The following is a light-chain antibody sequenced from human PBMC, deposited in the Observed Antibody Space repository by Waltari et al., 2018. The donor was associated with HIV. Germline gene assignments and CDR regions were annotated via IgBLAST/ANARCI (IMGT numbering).Light chain of an antibody. Sequence: QSALTQPASVSGSPGQSITISCTGTSSDVGEYNYVSWYQQHPGKAPKLIIYDVSNRPSGVSNRFSGSKSGNTASLTISGLQTEDEADYYCSSYTSSSTRVFGTGTKVTVL. CDR2: DVS. CDR1: SSDVGEYNY. V-gene: IGLV2-14*01. CDR3: SSYTSSSTRV. J-gene: IGLJ1*01.